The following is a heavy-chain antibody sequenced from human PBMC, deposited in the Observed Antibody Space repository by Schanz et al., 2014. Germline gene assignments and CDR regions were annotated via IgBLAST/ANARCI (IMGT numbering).Heavy chain of an antibody. CDR3: AKGRFGELSAFDI. V-gene: IGHV3-23*01. D-gene: IGHD3-10*01. CDR2: MNESHSTI. Sequence: DVHLLESGGGLVEPGGSLRLSCAASGFSFSSYAMGWVRQARGKGLEWVSAMNESHSTIYYADSVRGRFTISRDNAENTLFLQMNSLRAEDTAVYYCAKGRFGELSAFDIWGQGTMVTVSS. J-gene: IGHJ3*02. CDR1: GFSFSSYA.